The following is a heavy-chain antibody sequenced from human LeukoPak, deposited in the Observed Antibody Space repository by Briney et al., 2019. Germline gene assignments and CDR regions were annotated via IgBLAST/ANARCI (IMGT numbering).Heavy chain of an antibody. V-gene: IGHV3-23*01. CDR3: AKDDVGGFATGYRDV. J-gene: IGHJ6*03. CDR2: ISDSGNST. D-gene: IGHD2-15*01. Sequence: SGGSLRLSCAASGFTFNSYPMSWVRQAPGKGLEWISAISDSGNSTYYADSVRGRFTVSVDRSKNAVYLQMTGQRADDTAVYYCAKDDVGGFATGYRDVWGKGTTVTVSS. CDR1: GFTFNSYP.